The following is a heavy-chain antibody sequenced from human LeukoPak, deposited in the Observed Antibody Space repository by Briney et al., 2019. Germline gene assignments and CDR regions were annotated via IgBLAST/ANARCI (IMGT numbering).Heavy chain of an antibody. CDR1: GGSISAYC. Sequence: SETLSLTCTVSGGSISAYCWTWIRQPPGEGLEWIGYVYYSGSTNYNPSLQSRVTISVDTSKNQFSLNLNSVTAADTAVYYCARGGAARLHFQNWGQGTLVTVSS. V-gene: IGHV4-59*01. J-gene: IGHJ1*01. CDR3: ARGGAARLHFQN. D-gene: IGHD6-6*01. CDR2: VYYSGST.